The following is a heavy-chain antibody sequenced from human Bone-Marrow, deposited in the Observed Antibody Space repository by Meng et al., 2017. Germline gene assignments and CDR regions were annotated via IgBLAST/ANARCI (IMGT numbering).Heavy chain of an antibody. D-gene: IGHD3-22*01. CDR2: ISSSGSTI. CDR3: AKDMTPYYYDSSGYYY. V-gene: IGHV3-48*03. CDR1: GFTFSSYE. Sequence: GGSLRLSCAASGFTFSSYEMNWVRQAPGKGLEWVSYISSSGSTIYYADSVKGRFTISRDNAKNSLYLQMNSLRAEDTALYYCAKDMTPYYYDSSGYYYWGQGNLVTGAS. J-gene: IGHJ4*02.